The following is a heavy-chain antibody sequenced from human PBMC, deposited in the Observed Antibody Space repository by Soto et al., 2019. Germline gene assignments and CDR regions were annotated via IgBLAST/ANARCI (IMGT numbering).Heavy chain of an antibody. D-gene: IGHD6-13*01. V-gene: IGHV2-5*02. CDR1: GFSFSTSAVG. CDR2: IYWDVDK. CDR3: AHLSWAASGTRYYFDY. Sequence: QITLTESGPTLVKPTQTLTLTCTFSGFSFSTSAVGVGWIRQPPGRALEWLALIYWDVDKRYSPFLKSRLTISKDPSTNQVALTITHMDPVVTGTYYCAHLSWAASGTRYYFDYWGQGTLVTVSS. J-gene: IGHJ4*02.